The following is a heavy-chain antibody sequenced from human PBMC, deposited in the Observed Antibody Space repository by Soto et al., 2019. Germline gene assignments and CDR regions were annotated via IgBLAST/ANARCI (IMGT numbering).Heavy chain of an antibody. Sequence: SVKVSCKSSGGTFSSYAISWVRQAPGQGLEWMGGVIPVFGLATYAQKVQGRVTITADKSTNTAYMEVSSLRYEDTAVYYCARGKSYYGSGKGIYDYYSLDVWGQGTTVTVYS. J-gene: IGHJ6*02. CDR2: VIPVFGLA. V-gene: IGHV1-69*10. CDR3: ARGKSYYGSGKGIYDYYSLDV. D-gene: IGHD3-10*01. CDR1: GGTFSSYA.